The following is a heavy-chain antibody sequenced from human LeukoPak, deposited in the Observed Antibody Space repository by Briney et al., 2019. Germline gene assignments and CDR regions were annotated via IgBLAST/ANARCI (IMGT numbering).Heavy chain of an antibody. CDR1: GYSCTSYG. D-gene: IGHD3-10*01. V-gene: IGHV1-18*01. J-gene: IGHJ4*02. CDR2: IGAFNGNT. Sequence: ASVKVSCKASGYSCTSYGISCVRQAPGQGLEWMGWIGAFNGNTNYAQKLQGRVTITTDTSTSTAYMELRSLRSDDTAVYYCARDPALLWFGELLGPFDYWGQGTLVTVSS. CDR3: ARDPALLWFGELLGPFDY.